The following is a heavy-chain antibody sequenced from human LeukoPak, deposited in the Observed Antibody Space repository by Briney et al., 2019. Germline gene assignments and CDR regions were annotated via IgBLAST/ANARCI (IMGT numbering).Heavy chain of an antibody. J-gene: IGHJ4*02. CDR3: AKRSTGTTAQAWIFDY. CDR2: ISGSGGST. Sequence: GGSLRLSCAASGFTFSTYWMNWVRQAPGKGLEWVSAISGSGGSTYYADSVKGRFTISRDNSKNTLYLQMNSLRAEDTAVYYCAKRSTGTTAQAWIFDYWGQGTLVTVSS. V-gene: IGHV3-23*01. D-gene: IGHD4-17*01. CDR1: GFTFSTYW.